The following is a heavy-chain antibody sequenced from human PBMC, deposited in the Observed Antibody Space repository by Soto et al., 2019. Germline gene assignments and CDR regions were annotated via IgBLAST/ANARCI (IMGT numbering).Heavy chain of an antibody. D-gene: IGHD3-3*01. Sequence: SETLSLTCTVSGGSISSSSYYWGWIRQPPGKGLEWIGSIYYSGSTYYNPSLKSRVTISVDTSKNQFSLKLSSVTAADTAVYYCARLLTIFGVDSYYFDYWGQGTLVTVSS. J-gene: IGHJ4*02. CDR3: ARLLTIFGVDSYYFDY. CDR2: IYYSGST. CDR1: GGSISSSSYY. V-gene: IGHV4-39*01.